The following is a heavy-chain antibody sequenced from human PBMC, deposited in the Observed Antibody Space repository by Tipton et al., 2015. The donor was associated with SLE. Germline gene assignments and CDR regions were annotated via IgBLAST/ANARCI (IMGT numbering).Heavy chain of an antibody. J-gene: IGHJ4*02. CDR2: LFRSGTS. Sequence: LRLSCTVSGYSISSGHLWGWIRQAPGKGLEWIASLFRSGTSHYNPSLKRRVTISGDTSKNQFSLKLSSATATDTAVYYCARDSNNWNYGYFDSWGQGILVTVSS. V-gene: IGHV4-38-2*02. CDR3: ARDSNNWNYGYFDS. CDR1: GYSISSGHL. D-gene: IGHD1-7*01.